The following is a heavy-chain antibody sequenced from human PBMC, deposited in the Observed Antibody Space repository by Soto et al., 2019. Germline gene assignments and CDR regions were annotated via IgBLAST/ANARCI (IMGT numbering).Heavy chain of an antibody. Sequence: GGSLRLSCVASGFIFSDYYMAWIRRAPGKGLEWVSYISDGGSYTNHGNSVRGRVSVSRDDARNSLYLQTNNLRVEDTGVYYCARAPGAVNSYAGVDVWGQGTTVTVSS. D-gene: IGHD6-19*01. CDR1: GFIFSDYY. CDR2: ISDGGSYT. CDR3: ARAPGAVNSYAGVDV. J-gene: IGHJ6*02. V-gene: IGHV3-11*05.